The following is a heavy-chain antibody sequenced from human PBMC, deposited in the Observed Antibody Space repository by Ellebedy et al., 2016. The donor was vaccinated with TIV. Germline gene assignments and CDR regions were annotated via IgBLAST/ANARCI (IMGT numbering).Heavy chain of an antibody. Sequence: GESLKISCAASGFTFSSFAMHWVRQAPGKGLEWLSVISGAGDNTYNADSVKGRFTITRDNSKNTLFLQMKRLRAEGTAVYYCAKGSSSGFNYDRVGFQYWGQGTLVTVSS. J-gene: IGHJ4*02. CDR1: GFTFSSFA. V-gene: IGHV3-23*01. D-gene: IGHD3-22*01. CDR3: AKGSSSGFNYDRVGFQY. CDR2: ISGAGDNT.